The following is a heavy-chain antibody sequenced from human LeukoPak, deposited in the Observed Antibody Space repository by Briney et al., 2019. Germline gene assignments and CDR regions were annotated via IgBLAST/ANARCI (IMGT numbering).Heavy chain of an antibody. D-gene: IGHD3-22*01. CDR2: INPNSGGT. CDR3: ARDTMIVVRRWAFDI. CDR1: GHTCTGYY. J-gene: IGHJ3*02. Sequence: KPSCQAPGHTCTGYYIQWERQAPAQGHEWIGWINPNSGGTNYAQKFQGRVTMTRDTFISTAYMELCRLRSDDTAVYYCARDTMIVVRRWAFDIWGQGTMVTVSS. V-gene: IGHV1-2*02.